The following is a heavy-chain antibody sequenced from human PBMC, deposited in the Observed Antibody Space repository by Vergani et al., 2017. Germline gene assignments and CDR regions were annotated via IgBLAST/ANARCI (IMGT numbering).Heavy chain of an antibody. CDR3: ARDLGYCSGGSCYSATFDY. D-gene: IGHD2-15*01. Sequence: QVQLVQSGAEVKKPGASVKVSCKASGYTFTGYYMHWVRQAPGQGLEWMGWINPNSGGTNYAQKFQGRVTMTRDTSISTAFMELSRLRSADTAVYYCARDLGYCSGGSCYSATFDYWGQGTLVTVSS. CDR1: GYTFTGYY. CDR2: INPNSGGT. J-gene: IGHJ4*02. V-gene: IGHV1-2*02.